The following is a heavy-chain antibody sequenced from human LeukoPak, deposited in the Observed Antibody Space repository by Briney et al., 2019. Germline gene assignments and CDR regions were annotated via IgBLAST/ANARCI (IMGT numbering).Heavy chain of an antibody. CDR2: ISYDGSNK. CDR1: GFTFSSYG. Sequence: GSLRLSCAASGFTFSSYGMHWVRQAPGKGLEWVAVISYDGSNKYYADSVKGRFTISRDNSKNTLYLQMNSLRAEDTAVYYCARQGPYYYYGMDVWGQGTTVTVSS. J-gene: IGHJ6*02. V-gene: IGHV3-30*03. CDR3: ARQGPYYYYGMDV.